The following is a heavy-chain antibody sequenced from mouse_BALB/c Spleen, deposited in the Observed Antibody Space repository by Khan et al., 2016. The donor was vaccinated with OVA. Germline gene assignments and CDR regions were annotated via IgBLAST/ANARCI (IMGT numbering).Heavy chain of an antibody. V-gene: IGHV1S29*02. CDR1: GYTFTDYN. CDR3: ARRLYYGYYYAMDY. CDR2: IYPYNGGT. Sequence: EVQLQQSGPELVKPGASVKISCKASGYTFTDYNMHWVKQSPGKSLEWIGYIYPYNGGTGYNQKFKSKATLTVDNSSSTAYMELRSLTSEDSAVYYCARRLYYGYYYAMDYWGQGTSVTVSS. D-gene: IGHD1-2*01. J-gene: IGHJ4*01.